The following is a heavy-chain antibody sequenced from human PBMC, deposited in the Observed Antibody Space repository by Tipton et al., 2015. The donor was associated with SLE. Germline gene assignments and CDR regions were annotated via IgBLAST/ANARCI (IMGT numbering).Heavy chain of an antibody. V-gene: IGHV3-48*01. CDR2: ISSSGRPI. Sequence: SLRLSCAAAGFTFSSYSMNWIRQAPGKGLEWVSYISSSGRPIHYADSVKGRFTISRDNSKNTLYLQMNSLRTEDTAVYYCAKEGYYDILTDYYYYYTMDVWGKGTTVTVSS. J-gene: IGHJ6*03. D-gene: IGHD3-9*01. CDR1: GFTFSSYS. CDR3: AKEGYYDILTDYYYYYTMDV.